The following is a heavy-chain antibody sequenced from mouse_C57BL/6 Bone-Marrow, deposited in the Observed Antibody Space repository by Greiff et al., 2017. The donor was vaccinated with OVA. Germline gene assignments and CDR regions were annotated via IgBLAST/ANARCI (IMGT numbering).Heavy chain of an antibody. Sequence: QVQLQQSGAELMKPGASVTLSCTATGYTFTGYWIECVKQRPGHGLEWIGEFLPGGGSTNYNEKLKGKATFTADTSSNTAYMQLSSLTTEDSAIDYYAYYYGSALFAYWGQGTLVTVSA. V-gene: IGHV1-9*01. CDR3: AYYYGSALFAY. D-gene: IGHD1-1*01. CDR2: FLPGGGST. J-gene: IGHJ3*01. CDR1: GYTFTGYW.